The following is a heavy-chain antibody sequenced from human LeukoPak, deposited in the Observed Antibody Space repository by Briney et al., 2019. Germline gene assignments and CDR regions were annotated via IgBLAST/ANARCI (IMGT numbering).Heavy chain of an antibody. J-gene: IGHJ4*02. V-gene: IGHV3-48*01. D-gene: IGHD4-17*01. CDR2: ISGSSNTI. Sequence: GGSLRLSCAASGFTFRTYSMNWVRQAPGKGLEWISYISGSSNTIFYADSVKGRFTISRDNSKNTLYLQMNGLRAEDTAVYYCAKDVYGDYERASVDYWGQGTLVTVSS. CDR3: AKDVYGDYERASVDY. CDR1: GFTFRTYS.